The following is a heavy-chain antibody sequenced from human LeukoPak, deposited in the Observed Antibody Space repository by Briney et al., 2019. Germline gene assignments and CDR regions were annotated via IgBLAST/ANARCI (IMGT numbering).Heavy chain of an antibody. CDR1: GYSFSSYW. Sequence: LGASLKISCKGSGYSFSSYWIGLVRQMPGKGLEWRGIIYPGDSDTSYSPSFQRQVTISADKSMSTAYLQWSTVKAADTAMYYCARRRGYCSSTSCPRSLSVRERWFDPWGQGTLVTVSS. CDR3: ARRRGYCSSTSCPRSLSVRERWFDP. J-gene: IGHJ5*02. CDR2: IYPGDSDT. V-gene: IGHV5-51*01. D-gene: IGHD2-2*01.